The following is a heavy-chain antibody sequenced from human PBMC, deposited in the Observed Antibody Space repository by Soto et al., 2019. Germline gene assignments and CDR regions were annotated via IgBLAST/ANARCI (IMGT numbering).Heavy chain of an antibody. CDR3: ARDDFDFWSGPYYYGMDV. Sequence: GGSLRLSCAASGFTFSSYAMHWVRQAPGKGLEWVAVISYDGSNKYYADSVKGRFTISRDNSKNTLYLQMNSLRAEDTAVYYCARDDFDFWSGPYYYGMDVWGQGTTVTVSS. CDR2: ISYDGSNK. D-gene: IGHD3-3*01. J-gene: IGHJ6*02. CDR1: GFTFSSYA. V-gene: IGHV3-30-3*01.